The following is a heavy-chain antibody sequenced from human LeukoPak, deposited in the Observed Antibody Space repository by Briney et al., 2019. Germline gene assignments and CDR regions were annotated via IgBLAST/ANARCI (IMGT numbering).Heavy chain of an antibody. Sequence: GGSLRLSCAASGFTFSRYGLHWVRQAPGKRLEWVAFIRDDGSTRYYTDSVKGRFTVSRDNPKNTLYLQMDSLRTEDTAVYYCAKVPHSWGLFDSWGQGTLVTVSS. D-gene: IGHD3-16*01. CDR1: GFTFSRYG. J-gene: IGHJ4*02. V-gene: IGHV3-30*02. CDR3: AKVPHSWGLFDS. CDR2: IRDDGSTR.